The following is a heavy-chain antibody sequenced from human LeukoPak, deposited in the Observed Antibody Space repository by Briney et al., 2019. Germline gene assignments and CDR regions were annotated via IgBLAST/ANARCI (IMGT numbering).Heavy chain of an antibody. D-gene: IGHD4-23*01. CDR2: INPNSGGT. CDR1: GYTFTSYY. CDR3: ARDLYGANSGAFDI. J-gene: IGHJ3*02. V-gene: IGHV1-2*02. Sequence: ASVKVSCKASGYTFTSYYMHWVRQAPGQGLEWMGWINPNSGGTNYAQKFQGRVTMTRDTSISTAYMELSRLRSDDTAVYYCARDLYGANSGAFDIWGQGTMVTVSS.